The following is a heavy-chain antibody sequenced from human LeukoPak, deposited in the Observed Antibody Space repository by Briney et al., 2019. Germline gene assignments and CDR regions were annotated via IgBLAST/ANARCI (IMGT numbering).Heavy chain of an antibody. J-gene: IGHJ4*02. CDR1: GFTFSSHE. CDR2: ISSSGSTI. V-gene: IGHV3-48*03. CDR3: ARENKYYFDY. Sequence: GGSLRLSCAASGFTFSSHEMNWVRQAPGKGLEWVSYISSSGSTIYYADSVKGRFTISRDNAKNSLYLQMNSLRAEDTAVYYCARENKYYFDYWGQGTLVTVSS.